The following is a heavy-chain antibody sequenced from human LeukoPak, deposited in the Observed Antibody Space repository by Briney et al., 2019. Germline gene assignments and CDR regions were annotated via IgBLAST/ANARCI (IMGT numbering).Heavy chain of an antibody. CDR3: AXXDIAVASAFXLDXFGI. Sequence: TGGSLRLSCTGSGFTFSSHWMSWVRQAPGRGLEWVANIKEDGSETYYLDSVKGRFTISRDNAKNSLYLQMNSLRAEDTAVYYCAXXDIAVASAFXLDXFGIWGQGTMVTVSS. CDR1: GFTFSSHW. J-gene: IGHJ3*02. V-gene: IGHV3-7*03. D-gene: IGHD2-2*01. CDR2: IKEDGSET.